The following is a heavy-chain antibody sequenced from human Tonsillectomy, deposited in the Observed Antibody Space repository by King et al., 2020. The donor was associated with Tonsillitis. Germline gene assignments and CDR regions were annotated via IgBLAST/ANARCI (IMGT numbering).Heavy chain of an antibody. Sequence: QLVESGPEVKKPGTSVKVSCKASGFTFTSSAVQWVRQARGQRLEWIGWIVFVSGNTNYAQKFQERVTITRDMSTSTAYMELSSLRSEDTAVYYCAAVSNGGYDHGMDVWGQGTPVTVSS. CDR3: AAVSNGGYDHGMDV. CDR2: IVFVSGNT. J-gene: IGHJ6*02. CDR1: GFTFTSSA. D-gene: IGHD2-8*01. V-gene: IGHV1-58*01.